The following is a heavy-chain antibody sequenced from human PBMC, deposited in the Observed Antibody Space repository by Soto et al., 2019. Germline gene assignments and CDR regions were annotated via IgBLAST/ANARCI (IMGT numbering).Heavy chain of an antibody. Sequence: SETLSLTCTVSGGSISSGDYYWSWIRQPPGKGLEWIGYIYYSGSTYYNPSLKSRVTISVDTSKNQFSLKLSSVTAADTAVYYCARGWFGELLTYYFDYWGQGTLVTVSS. D-gene: IGHD3-10*01. CDR2: IYYSGST. CDR1: GGSISSGDYY. V-gene: IGHV4-30-4*01. J-gene: IGHJ4*02. CDR3: ARGWFGELLTYYFDY.